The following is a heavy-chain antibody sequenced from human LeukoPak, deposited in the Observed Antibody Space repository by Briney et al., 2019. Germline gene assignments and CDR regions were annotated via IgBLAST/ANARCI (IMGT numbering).Heavy chain of an antibody. CDR2: IYYSGST. Sequence: SETLSLTCTVSGGSISSYYWSWIRQPPGKGLEWIGYIYYSGSTNYNPSLKSRVTISVDTSKNQFSLKLSSVTAADTAVYYCARVYIDPPDLDYDILTGYYIFDYWGQGTLVTVSS. J-gene: IGHJ4*02. CDR3: ARVYIDPPDLDYDILTGYYIFDY. V-gene: IGHV4-59*01. D-gene: IGHD3-9*01. CDR1: GGSISSYY.